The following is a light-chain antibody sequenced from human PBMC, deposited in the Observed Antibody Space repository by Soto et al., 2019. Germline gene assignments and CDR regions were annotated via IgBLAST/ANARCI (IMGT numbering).Light chain of an antibody. J-gene: IGKJ1*01. V-gene: IGKV1-39*01. CDR2: ATS. CDR1: QSISTY. CDR3: QQSYSTPPGT. Sequence: DIQMTQSPSSLSASVGYIFTITCRASQSISTYLIWYQQKPGKAPKLLIYATSSLQSGVPSRFSGSGSATDFTLTISSLQPPDFATYYCQQSYSTPPGTFGHGTKVDIK.